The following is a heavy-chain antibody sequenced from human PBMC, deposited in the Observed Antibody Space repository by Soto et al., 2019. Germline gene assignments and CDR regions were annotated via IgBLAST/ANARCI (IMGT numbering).Heavy chain of an antibody. CDR3: ARASSPGGLWFDP. CDR2: IYYSGST. V-gene: IGHV4-59*01. CDR1: GGSISSYY. J-gene: IGHJ5*02. Sequence: PSETLSLTCTVSGGSISSYYWSWIRQPPGKGLEWIGYIYYSGSTNYNPFLKSRVTISVDTSKNQFSLKLSSVTAADTAVYYCARASSPGGLWFDPWGQGTLVTVSS.